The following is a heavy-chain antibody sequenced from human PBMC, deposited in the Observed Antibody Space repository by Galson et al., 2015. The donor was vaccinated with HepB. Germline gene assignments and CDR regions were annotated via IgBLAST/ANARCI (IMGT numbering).Heavy chain of an antibody. Sequence: ALVKPTQTLTLTCTFSGFSLNSRGVGVGWIRQPPGKALEWLALIFRDDDQRYTPLLKSRLSVTKDTSKNQVVLKLTSVDPVDAATYYCAHMDLGLTSFAYWGQGTLVTVSS. CDR2: IFRDDDQ. J-gene: IGHJ4*02. V-gene: IGHV2-5*02. CDR3: AHMDLGLTSFAY. CDR1: GFSLNSRGVG. D-gene: IGHD3/OR15-3a*01.